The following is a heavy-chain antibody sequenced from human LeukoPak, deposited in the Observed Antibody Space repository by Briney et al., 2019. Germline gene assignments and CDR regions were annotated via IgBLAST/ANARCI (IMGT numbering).Heavy chain of an antibody. Sequence: PGGSLRLSCAASGFTFSSYEMNWVRQAPGKGLEWVSAVSGSGGSTYYADSVKGRFTISRDNSKNTLYLQMNSLRAEDTAVYYCAKEDWGSYDYYFDYWGQGTLVTVSS. CDR2: VSGSGGST. CDR3: AKEDWGSYDYYFDY. CDR1: GFTFSSYE. V-gene: IGHV3-23*01. J-gene: IGHJ4*02. D-gene: IGHD3-16*01.